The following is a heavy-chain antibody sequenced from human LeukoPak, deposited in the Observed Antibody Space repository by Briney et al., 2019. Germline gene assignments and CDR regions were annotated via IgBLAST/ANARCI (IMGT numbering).Heavy chain of an antibody. J-gene: IGHJ4*02. CDR1: GGTFSSYA. CDR2: IIPILGIA. V-gene: IGHV1-69*04. CDR3: AKLSSSWYPDFDY. Sequence: GASVKVSCKASGGTFSSYAISWVRQAPGQGLEWMGRIIPILGIANYAQKFQGRVTITADKSTSTAYMELSSLRSEDTAVYYCAKLSSSWYPDFDYWGQGTLVTVSS. D-gene: IGHD6-13*01.